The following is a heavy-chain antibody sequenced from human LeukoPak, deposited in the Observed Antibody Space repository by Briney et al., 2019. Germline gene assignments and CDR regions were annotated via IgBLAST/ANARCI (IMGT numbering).Heavy chain of an antibody. V-gene: IGHV1-24*01. CDR1: GYTLTELS. J-gene: IGHJ6*02. D-gene: IGHD3-3*01. CDR2: FDPEDGET. CDR3: ATATSYDFWSGYYLGLDGMDV. Sequence: ASVKVSCKVSGYTLTELSMHWVRQAPGKGLEWMGGFDPEDGETIYAQKFQGRVTMTEDTSTDTAYMELSSLRSEDTAVYYCATATSYDFWSGYYLGLDGMDVWGQGTTVTVSS.